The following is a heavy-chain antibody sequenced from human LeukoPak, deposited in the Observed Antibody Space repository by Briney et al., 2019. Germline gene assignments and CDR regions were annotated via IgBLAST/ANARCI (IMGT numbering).Heavy chain of an antibody. V-gene: IGHV4-39*07. Sequence: SETLSLTCTVSGGSISTSSYYWGWIRQPPGKGLEGIGSIYYSGSTYYNPSLKSRVTISVDTSKNQFSLKLRSVTAADTAVYYCARGQYSSGPWGYWGQGTLVTVSS. CDR2: IYYSGST. CDR1: GGSISTSSYY. J-gene: IGHJ4*02. D-gene: IGHD5-18*01. CDR3: ARGQYSSGPWGY.